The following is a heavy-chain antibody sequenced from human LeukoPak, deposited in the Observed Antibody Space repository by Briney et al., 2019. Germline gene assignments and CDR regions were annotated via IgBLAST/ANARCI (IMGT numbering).Heavy chain of an antibody. CDR1: GFTFSSYA. V-gene: IGHV3-23*01. Sequence: GGSLRLSCAASGFTFSSYAMGWVRQAPGKGLEWVSDISSSGGTTYYADSVKGRVTISRDNSKNTLYLQMNSLRPEDTAVYYCAKFSSSGWSRSTNKWGQGTLVTVSS. J-gene: IGHJ4*02. CDR2: ISSSGGTT. D-gene: IGHD6-19*01. CDR3: AKFSSSGWSRSTNK.